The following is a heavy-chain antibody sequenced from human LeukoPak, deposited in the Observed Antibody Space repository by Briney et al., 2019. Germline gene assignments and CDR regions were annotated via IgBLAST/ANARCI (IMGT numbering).Heavy chain of an antibody. CDR1: GFTFSSYS. J-gene: IGHJ6*02. Sequence: PGGSLRLSCTVSGFTFSSYSMTWVRQAPGKGLEWVSYISSSSSTIYYADSVKGRFTISRDNAKNSLYLQMSSLRDEDTAVYYCARANGMDVWGQGTTVTVSS. CDR2: ISSSSSTI. CDR3: ARANGMDV. V-gene: IGHV3-48*02.